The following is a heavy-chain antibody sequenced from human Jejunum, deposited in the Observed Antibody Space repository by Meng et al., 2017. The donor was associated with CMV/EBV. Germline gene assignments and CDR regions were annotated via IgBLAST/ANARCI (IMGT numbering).Heavy chain of an antibody. V-gene: IGHV3-74*01. D-gene: IGHD3-10*01. CDR3: LRGGAGSTYGQFDY. Sequence: GFTFINYWMHWVRQAPGKGLVWVSRIKTDGSSTSYADSVKGRFTISRDNAKNTLYLQMNSLRVEDTAVYYCLRGGAGSTYGQFDYWGQGTVVTVSS. CDR1: GFTFINYW. CDR2: IKTDGSST. J-gene: IGHJ4*02.